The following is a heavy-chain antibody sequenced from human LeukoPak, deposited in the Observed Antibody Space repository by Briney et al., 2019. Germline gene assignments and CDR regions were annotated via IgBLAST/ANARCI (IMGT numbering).Heavy chain of an antibody. D-gene: IGHD1-26*01. V-gene: IGHV3-9*01. J-gene: IGHJ3*02. CDR1: GFTFDDYA. CDR2: ISWNSGSI. CDR3: AKDIGGATVDAFDI. Sequence: SGGSLRLSCAASGFTFDDYAMHWVRQAPGKGLEWVSGISWNSGSIGYADSVKGRFTISRDNAKNSLYLQMNSLRAEDTALYYCAKDIGGATVDAFDIWGQGTMVTVSS.